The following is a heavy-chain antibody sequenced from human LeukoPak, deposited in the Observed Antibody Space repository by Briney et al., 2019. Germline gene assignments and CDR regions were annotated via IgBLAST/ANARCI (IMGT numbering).Heavy chain of an antibody. CDR1: GGSISSYY. D-gene: IGHD3-9*01. CDR2: IYYSGST. J-gene: IGHJ3*02. CDR3: ARDPRYFDWLYAFDI. V-gene: IGHV4-59*01. Sequence: SETLSLTCTVSGGSISSYYWSWIRQPPGKGLEWIGYIYYSGSTNYNPSLKSRVTISVDTSKNQFSLKLSSVTAADTAVYYCARDPRYFDWLYAFDIWGQGTMVTVSS.